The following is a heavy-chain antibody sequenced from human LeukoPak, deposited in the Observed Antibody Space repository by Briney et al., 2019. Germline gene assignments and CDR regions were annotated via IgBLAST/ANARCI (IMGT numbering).Heavy chain of an antibody. Sequence: GASVKVSCKASGSTFTGHYMHWVRQAPGQGLEWMGWINPNSGGTSYAQRFQGRDTMTRDTSISTAYMELSRLRSDDTAVYYCARDRYYGSGSDIGDYWGQGTLVTVSS. V-gene: IGHV1-2*02. CDR1: GSTFTGHY. D-gene: IGHD3-10*01. CDR2: INPNSGGT. J-gene: IGHJ4*02. CDR3: ARDRYYGSGSDIGDY.